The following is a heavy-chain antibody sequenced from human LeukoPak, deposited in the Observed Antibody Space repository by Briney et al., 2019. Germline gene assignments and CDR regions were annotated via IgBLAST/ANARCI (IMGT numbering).Heavy chain of an antibody. D-gene: IGHD4-23*01. CDR3: AKGGSTVVTYFDY. V-gene: IGHV3-23*01. CDR1: GFTFSNYA. J-gene: IGHJ4*02. CDR2: INGSVDST. Sequence: GGSLRLSCAASGFTFSNYAMSWVRQAPGKGLEWVSAINGSVDSTYYADSVKGRFTISRDNSKNTLYLQMNSLRAVDTAVYYCAKGGSTVVTYFDYWGQGTLVTVSS.